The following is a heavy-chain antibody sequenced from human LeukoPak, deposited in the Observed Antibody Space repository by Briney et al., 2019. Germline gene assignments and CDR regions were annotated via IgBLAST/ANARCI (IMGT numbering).Heavy chain of an antibody. J-gene: IGHJ4*02. V-gene: IGHV4-4*07. CDR2: IYSSGIT. CDR1: GGSISSHH. D-gene: IGHD1-1*01. CDR3: ARVSDWNDFDY. Sequence: KASETLSLTCTVSGGSISSHHWSWIRQPAGKGLEWIGRIYSSGITKYNPSLRSRVTMSVDTSKNQFSLKLSSVTAADTAVYYCARVSDWNDFDYWGQGTLVTVSS.